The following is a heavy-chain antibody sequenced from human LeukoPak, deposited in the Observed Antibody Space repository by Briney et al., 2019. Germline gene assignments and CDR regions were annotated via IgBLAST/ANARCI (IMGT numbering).Heavy chain of an antibody. CDR1: GGTFSSYA. CDR3: AREGSGTYYYGMDV. CDR2: IIPIFGTA. Sequence: GASVEVSCKASGGTFSSYAISWVRQAPGQGLEWMGGIIPIFGTANYAQKFQGRVTITADESTSTAYMELSSLRSEDTAVYYCAREGSGTYYYGMDVWGQGTTVTVSS. D-gene: IGHD3-10*01. J-gene: IGHJ6*02. V-gene: IGHV1-69*13.